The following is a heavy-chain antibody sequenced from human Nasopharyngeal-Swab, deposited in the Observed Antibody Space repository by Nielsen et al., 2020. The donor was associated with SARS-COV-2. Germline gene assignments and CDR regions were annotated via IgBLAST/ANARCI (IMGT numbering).Heavy chain of an antibody. J-gene: IGHJ5*01. CDR2: ISPTSDYI. CDR1: GFTFSSYE. CDR3: VRGSYGHYDS. V-gene: IGHV3-21*06. Sequence: GESLNISCASSGFTFSSYEMNWVRQAPGKGLEWVSTISPTSDYIYYDKSVKGRFTISRDNAKNLLFLQMNSLSAEEAAIYYCVRGSYGHYDSWGQGALITVSS. D-gene: IGHD4-17*01.